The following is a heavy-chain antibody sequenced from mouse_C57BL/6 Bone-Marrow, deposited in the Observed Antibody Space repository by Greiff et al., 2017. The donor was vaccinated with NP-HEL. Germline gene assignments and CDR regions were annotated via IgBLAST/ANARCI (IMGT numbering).Heavy chain of an antibody. CDR2: ISGGGSYT. J-gene: IGHJ4*01. Sequence: EVHLVESGGGLVKPGGSLKLSCAASGFTFSSYAMPWVRQTPEKRLEWVATISGGGSYTYYPDNVKGRFTIARDNAKNSLYLQMSHLKSEDTAMYYCARDHGSSNAMDYWGQGTSVTVSS. D-gene: IGHD1-3*01. CDR1: GFTFSSYA. V-gene: IGHV5-4*01. CDR3: ARDHGSSNAMDY.